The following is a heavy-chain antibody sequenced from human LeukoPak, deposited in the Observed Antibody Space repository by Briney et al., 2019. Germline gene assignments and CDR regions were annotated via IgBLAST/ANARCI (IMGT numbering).Heavy chain of an antibody. J-gene: IGHJ4*02. CDR2: TYPRNSDT. CDR1: GYTFTNCW. CDR3: ARHLDGYNPFDY. Sequence: GESLKISCKGSGYTFTNCWIAWVRQMPGKGLECMGITYPRNSDTRYSPSFQGQVTISADKSVSTAYLQWSSLKASDTAMYYCARHLDGYNPFDYWGQGTLVTVSS. D-gene: IGHD5-24*01. V-gene: IGHV5-51*01.